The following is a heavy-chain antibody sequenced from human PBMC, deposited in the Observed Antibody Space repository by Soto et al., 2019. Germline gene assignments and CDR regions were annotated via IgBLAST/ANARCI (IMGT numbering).Heavy chain of an antibody. Sequence: PSETLSLTCTVSGGSISSGGYYWSWIRQHPGKGLEWIGYIYYSGSTYYNPSLKSRVTISVDTSKNQFSLKLSSVTAADTAVYYCAREDYGGNWFDPWGQGTLVTVSS. D-gene: IGHD4-17*01. J-gene: IGHJ5*02. V-gene: IGHV4-31*03. CDR1: GGSISSGGYY. CDR2: IYYSGST. CDR3: AREDYGGNWFDP.